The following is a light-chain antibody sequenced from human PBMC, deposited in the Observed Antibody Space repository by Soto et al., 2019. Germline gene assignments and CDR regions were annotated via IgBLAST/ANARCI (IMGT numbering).Light chain of an antibody. CDR3: SSYTTSSTLV. CDR1: TSDVGGYNY. CDR2: DVN. J-gene: IGLJ3*02. Sequence: QSALTQPASVSGSPGQSITISCTGTTSDVGGYNYVSWYQQHPGKAPKLMIYDVNNRPSGVSNRVSGSKSGNTASLTISGLQAEGEAHYYCSSYTTSSTLVFGGGTKVTVL. V-gene: IGLV2-14*03.